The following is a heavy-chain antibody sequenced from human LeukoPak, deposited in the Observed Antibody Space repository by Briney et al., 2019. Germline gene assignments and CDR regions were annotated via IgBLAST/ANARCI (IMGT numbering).Heavy chain of an antibody. V-gene: IGHV3-66*01. CDR3: ARAIVPWMYGSGLDFDY. Sequence: PGGSLRLSCAASGFTVSSNYMSWVRQAPGKGLEWVSVIYSGGSTYYADSVKGSFTISRDNSKNTLYLQMNSLRAEDTAVYYCARAIVPWMYGSGLDFDYWGQGTLVTVSS. CDR1: GFTVSSNY. J-gene: IGHJ4*02. CDR2: IYSGGST. D-gene: IGHD3-10*01.